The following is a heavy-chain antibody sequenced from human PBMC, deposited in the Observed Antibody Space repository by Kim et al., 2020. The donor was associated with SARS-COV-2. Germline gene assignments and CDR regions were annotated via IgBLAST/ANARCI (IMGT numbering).Heavy chain of an antibody. CDR2: IIPILGIA. CDR1: GGTFSSYA. CDR3: AGGAGGGDKYYYYYYMDV. D-gene: IGHD4-17*01. V-gene: IGHV1-69*04. Sequence: SVKVSCKASGGTFSSYAISWVRQAPGQGLEWMGRIIPILGIANYAQKFQGRVTITADKSTSTAYMELSSLRSEDTAVYYCAGGAGGGDKYYYYYYMDVWGKGTTVTVSS. J-gene: IGHJ6*03.